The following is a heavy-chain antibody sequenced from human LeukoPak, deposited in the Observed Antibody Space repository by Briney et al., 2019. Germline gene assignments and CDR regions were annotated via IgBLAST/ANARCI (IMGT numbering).Heavy chain of an antibody. D-gene: IGHD3-22*01. CDR2: A. J-gene: IGHJ4*02. CDR3: ARDSSDYYDSSGYRYTYYFDY. V-gene: IGHV1-69*01. Sequence: ANYAQKFQGRVTITADESTSTAYMELSSLRSEDTAVYYCARDSSDYYDSSGYRYTYYFDYWGQGTLVTVSS.